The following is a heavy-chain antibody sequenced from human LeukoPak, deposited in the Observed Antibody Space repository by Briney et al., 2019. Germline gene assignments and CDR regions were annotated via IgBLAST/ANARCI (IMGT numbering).Heavy chain of an antibody. CDR1: GGSFSGYY. CDR2: INHSGST. Sequence: PSETLSLTCAVYGGSFSGYYWSWIRQPPGKGLEWIGEINHSGSTNYNPSLKSRVTISVDTSKNQFSLKLSSVTAADTAVYYCARGRGSSWFEYGMDVWGQGTTVTVSS. J-gene: IGHJ6*02. CDR3: ARGRGSSWFEYGMDV. D-gene: IGHD6-13*01. V-gene: IGHV4-34*01.